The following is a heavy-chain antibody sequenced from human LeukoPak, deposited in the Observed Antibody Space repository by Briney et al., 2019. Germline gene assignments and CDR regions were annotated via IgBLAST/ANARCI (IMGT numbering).Heavy chain of an antibody. CDR1: GFTFSDYY. D-gene: IGHD1-26*01. CDR3: ARAPKSRIVGVPKGPFDP. CDR2: ISNSGSTI. V-gene: IGHV3-11*01. J-gene: IGHJ5*02. Sequence: GGSLRLSCAASGFTFSDYYMSWIRQAPGKGLEWVSYISNSGSTIYYADSVKGRFTISRDNAKNSLYLQMNSLRAEDTAVYYCARAPKSRIVGVPKGPFDPWGQGTLVTVSS.